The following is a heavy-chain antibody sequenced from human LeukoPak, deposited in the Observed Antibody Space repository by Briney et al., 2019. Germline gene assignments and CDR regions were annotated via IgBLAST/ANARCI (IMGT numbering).Heavy chain of an antibody. D-gene: IGHD3-22*01. J-gene: IGHJ4*02. Sequence: SETLSLTCTVSGGSISSYYWSWIRQPPGKGLEWIGYIYHSGSTYYNPSLKSRVTISVDRSKNQFSLKLSSVTAADTAVYYCARAIPHYYYDSSGYYGLWGQGTLVTVSS. V-gene: IGHV4-59*12. CDR3: ARAIPHYYYDSSGYYGL. CDR2: IYHSGST. CDR1: GGSISSYY.